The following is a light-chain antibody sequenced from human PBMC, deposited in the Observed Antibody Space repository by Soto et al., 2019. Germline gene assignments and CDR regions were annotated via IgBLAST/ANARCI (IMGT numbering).Light chain of an antibody. J-gene: IGKJ1*01. CDR1: QIISSY. CDR2: AAS. CDR3: QQSYSTSWT. Sequence: DIQVTQCPSSLSASVGDRFTITCLASQIISSYLNWYQQKPGKAPKLLIYAASSLQSGVPSRFSGSGSGTDFTLTISSLQPEDFATYYCQQSYSTSWTFGQGTKADIK. V-gene: IGKV1-39*01.